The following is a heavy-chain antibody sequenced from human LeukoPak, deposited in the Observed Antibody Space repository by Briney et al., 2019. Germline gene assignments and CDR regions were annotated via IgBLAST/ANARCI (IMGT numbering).Heavy chain of an antibody. CDR3: ARGRYYYDSSGNEYFQH. CDR1: GYSISSGYY. J-gene: IGHJ1*01. Sequence: SETLSLTCTVSGYSISSGYYWSWIRQPAGKGLEWIGRIYTSGSTNYNPSLKSRVTMSVDTSKNQFSLKLSSVTAADTAVYYCARGRYYYDSSGNEYFQHWGQGTPVTVSS. CDR2: IYTSGST. V-gene: IGHV4-4*07. D-gene: IGHD3-22*01.